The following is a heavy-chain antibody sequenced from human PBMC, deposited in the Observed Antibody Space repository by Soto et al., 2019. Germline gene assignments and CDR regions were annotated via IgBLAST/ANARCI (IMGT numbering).Heavy chain of an antibody. J-gene: IGHJ4*02. CDR3: AKATGYDPWGYNCDY. CDR2: ISWNCGSI. Sequence: EVQLVASGGGLVQPGRSLRLSCAASGFTFDDYDMHWVRRVTGKGLEWVSGISWNCGSIDYAESVKGRFTISRDNAKNALYLQMNSLRVEDTALYYCAKATGYDPWGYNCDYWGQGILVTVSS. CDR1: GFTFDDYD. D-gene: IGHD5-12*01. V-gene: IGHV3-9*01.